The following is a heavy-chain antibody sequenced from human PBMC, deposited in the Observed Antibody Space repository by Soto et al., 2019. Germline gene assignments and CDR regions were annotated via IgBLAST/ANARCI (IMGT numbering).Heavy chain of an antibody. CDR1: GGSVSSGNYY. CDR2: IYYSGST. D-gene: IGHD4-17*01. J-gene: IGHJ6*02. CDR3: ASGNGYGGNFGYYYGMDV. V-gene: IGHV4-61*01. Sequence: SETLSLTCTFSGGSVSSGNYYWSWIRQPPGKGLEWIGCIYYSGSTNYNPSLKSRVTISVDTSKNQFSLNLNSVTAADTAVYYCASGNGYGGNFGYYYGMDVWGQGTTVTVSS.